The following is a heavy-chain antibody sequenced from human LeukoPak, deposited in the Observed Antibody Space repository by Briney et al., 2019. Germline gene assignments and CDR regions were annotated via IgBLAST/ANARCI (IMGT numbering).Heavy chain of an antibody. CDR1: GYTFTSYD. CDR2: ISAYNGNT. Sequence: GASVKVSCKASGYTFTSYDISWVRQAPGQGLECMGWISAYNGNTNYAQKFRGRVTMTTDTSTSTAYMELRSLRSDDTAVYYCARVPGYSSGWYPIDYWGQGTLVTVSP. J-gene: IGHJ4*02. V-gene: IGHV1-18*01. D-gene: IGHD6-19*01. CDR3: ARVPGYSSGWYPIDY.